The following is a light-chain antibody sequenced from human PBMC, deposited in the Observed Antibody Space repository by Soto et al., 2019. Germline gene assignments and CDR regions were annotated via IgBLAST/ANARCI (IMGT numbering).Light chain of an antibody. J-gene: IGKJ3*01. CDR1: QGISNY. V-gene: IGKV1-27*01. CDR3: QEYNSAPFT. CDR2: ASS. Sequence: DIQMTQSPASTSASVGDRVTISCRTSQGISNYFACYQQKPGKVPKLLIYASSTLQSGVPSRFSGSGSGTDFTLTISSLEPDDLATYYCQEYNSAPFTFGPGDKVDI.